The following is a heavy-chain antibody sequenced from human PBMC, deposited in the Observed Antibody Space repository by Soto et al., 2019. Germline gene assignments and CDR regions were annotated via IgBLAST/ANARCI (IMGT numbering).Heavy chain of an antibody. Sequence: QLQLQESGPGLVKPSETLSLTCTVSGGSISSSSYYWGWIRQPPGKGLEWIGSIYYSGSTYYNPSRKSRVTISVDTSKNQFSLKLSSVTAADTAVYYCARLWGDLTIFGVVTLNWFDPWGQGTLVTVSS. CDR1: GGSISSSSYY. V-gene: IGHV4-39*01. CDR2: IYYSGST. D-gene: IGHD3-3*01. J-gene: IGHJ5*02. CDR3: ARLWGDLTIFGVVTLNWFDP.